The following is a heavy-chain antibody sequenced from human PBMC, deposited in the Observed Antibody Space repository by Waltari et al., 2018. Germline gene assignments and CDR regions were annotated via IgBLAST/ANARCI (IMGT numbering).Heavy chain of an antibody. CDR3: ASQDLHGDFYRTDVFDF. J-gene: IGHJ6*01. D-gene: IGHD2-21*02. Sequence: HLQLQESGPGLVKPSGTLSLTCSVSGGSINSTAFYWGWIRQPPGKGREWIATANDRRTTNYNPSLRGRITISAATSKTEFYLTLNSVTAADTATYFCASQDLHGDFYRTDVFDFWGRGTSVTVSS. CDR2: ANDRRTT. V-gene: IGHV4-39*07. CDR1: GGSINSTAFY.